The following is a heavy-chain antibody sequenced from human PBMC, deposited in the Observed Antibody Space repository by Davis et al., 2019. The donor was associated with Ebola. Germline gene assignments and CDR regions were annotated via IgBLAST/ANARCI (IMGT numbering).Heavy chain of an antibody. J-gene: IGHJ4*02. CDR3: ARDRRGYNSAADY. D-gene: IGHD5-24*01. Sequence: GESLKISCAASGFTFSSYEMNWVRQAPGKGLEWISYISSSGSTKYYADSVKGRFTISRDNAENSLYLQMNSLRDDDTAVYYCARDRRGYNSAADYWGQGTLVTVSS. CDR2: ISSSGSTK. V-gene: IGHV3-48*03. CDR1: GFTFSSYE.